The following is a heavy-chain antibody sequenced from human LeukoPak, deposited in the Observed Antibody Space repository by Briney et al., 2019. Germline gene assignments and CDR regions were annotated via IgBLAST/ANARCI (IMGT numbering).Heavy chain of an antibody. J-gene: IGHJ4*02. CDR2: IYSGGST. Sequence: GGSLRLSCAASGFTVSSNYMTWVRQAPGKGLEWVSLIYSGGSTYYADSVKGRFTISRDNSKNTVYLQMNSLRAEDTAVYYCAKDYPECTGTSCSGEAFFDYWGQGTLVTVSS. D-gene: IGHD2-2*01. CDR1: GFTVSSNY. V-gene: IGHV3-53*01. CDR3: AKDYPECTGTSCSGEAFFDY.